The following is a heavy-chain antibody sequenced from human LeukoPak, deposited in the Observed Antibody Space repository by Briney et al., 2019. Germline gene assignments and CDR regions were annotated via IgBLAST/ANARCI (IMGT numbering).Heavy chain of an antibody. CDR3: ARGRSSSSWYYDY. CDR2: ISSSGSTT. J-gene: IGHJ4*02. Sequence: PGGSLRLSCAASGFTFSSYEMNWVRQAPGKGLEWVSYISSSGSTTYYADSVKGRFTISRDNAKNSLYLQMNSLRAEDTAVYYCARGRSSSSWYYDYWGQGTLVTVSS. V-gene: IGHV3-48*03. CDR1: GFTFSSYE. D-gene: IGHD6-13*01.